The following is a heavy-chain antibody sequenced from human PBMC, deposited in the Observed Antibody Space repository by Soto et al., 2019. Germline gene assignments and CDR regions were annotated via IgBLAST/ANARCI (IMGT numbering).Heavy chain of an antibody. CDR2: INPYNGNT. D-gene: IGHD6-13*01. J-gene: IGHJ4*02. V-gene: IGHV1-18*01. CDR1: GYTFTSYG. CDR3: ARVGVGLAAPRVWPY. Sequence: QVQLAQSGAEVKKPGASVKVSCQASGYTFTSYGITWVRQAPGQGLEWMAWINPYNGNTKYAEKFLGRVTVTTDTSTATAYMEVRSLTSDDTAVFYCARVGVGLAAPRVWPYWGQGTPVTVSS.